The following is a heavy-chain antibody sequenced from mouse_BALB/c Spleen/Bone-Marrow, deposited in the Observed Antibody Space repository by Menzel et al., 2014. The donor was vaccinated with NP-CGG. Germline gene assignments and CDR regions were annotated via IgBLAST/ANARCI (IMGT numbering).Heavy chain of an antibody. CDR2: ISSGSSTI. CDR1: GLTFSSFG. D-gene: IGHD2-4*01. CDR3: TRKGALITHYYAMDY. J-gene: IGHJ4*01. V-gene: IGHV5-17*02. Sequence: EAQLVESGGGLVQPGGSRKLSCAASGLTFSSFGMHWVRQAPEKGLEWVAYISSGSSTIYYADTVKGRFTISRDNPKNTLFLQMTSLRSEDTAMYYCTRKGALITHYYAMDYWGQGTSVTVSS.